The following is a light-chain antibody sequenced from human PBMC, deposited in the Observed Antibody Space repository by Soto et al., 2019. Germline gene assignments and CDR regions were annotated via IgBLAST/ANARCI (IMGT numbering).Light chain of an antibody. CDR2: AAS. CDR3: QQTYTIPTT. CDR1: QTISSY. J-gene: IGKJ5*01. V-gene: IGKV1-39*01. Sequence: DIQMTQSPSSLSASVVDIVNINCRASQTISSYLNWYQQKPGKVPELLTYAASNLKSGVPSRFSASGSGTDFTLSISSLQPEDFATYYCQQTYTIPTTFGQGTRLEIK.